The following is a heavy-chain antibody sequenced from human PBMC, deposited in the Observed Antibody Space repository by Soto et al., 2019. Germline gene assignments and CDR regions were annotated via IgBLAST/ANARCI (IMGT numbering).Heavy chain of an antibody. CDR1: GGSFSGYY. CDR3: ARGGYSYGMYYYYGIDV. D-gene: IGHD5-18*01. J-gene: IGHJ6*02. Sequence: QVQLQQWGAGLLKPSETLSLTCAVYGGSFSGYYWSWIRQPPGKGLEWIGEINHSGSTNYNPSLKSRVTISVDTSKNQFSLKLSSVTAADTAVYYCARGGYSYGMYYYYGIDVSDQGTTVTVSS. V-gene: IGHV4-34*01. CDR2: INHSGST.